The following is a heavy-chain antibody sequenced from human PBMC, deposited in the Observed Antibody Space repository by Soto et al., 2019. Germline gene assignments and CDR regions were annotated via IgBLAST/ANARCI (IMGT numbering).Heavy chain of an antibody. CDR1: GGSFSTYY. D-gene: IGHD1-7*01. V-gene: IGHV4-34*01. J-gene: IGHJ4*02. CDR2: INHRGST. Sequence: QVLLQQWGAGLMKPSETLSLTCAVYGGSFSTYYWSWIRQPPGKGLEWIGEINHRGSTNYIPSLKRRVTISVDTSKTQFSLKLSSVTAADRAVYYCARGLNWNYGACDYWGQGTLVTVSS. CDR3: ARGLNWNYGACDY.